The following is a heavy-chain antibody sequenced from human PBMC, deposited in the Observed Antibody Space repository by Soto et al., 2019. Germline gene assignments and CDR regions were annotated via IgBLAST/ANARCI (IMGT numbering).Heavy chain of an antibody. J-gene: IGHJ6*02. CDR1: GFTFSSYG. D-gene: IGHD3-10*01. Sequence: GGSLRLSCAASGFTFSSYGMHWVRQAPGKGLEWVAVIWYDGSNKYYADSVKGRFTISRDNSKNTLYLQMNSLRAEDTAVYYCARDGGSGTLDGMDVWGQGTTVTVSS. CDR3: ARDGGSGTLDGMDV. V-gene: IGHV3-33*01. CDR2: IWYDGSNK.